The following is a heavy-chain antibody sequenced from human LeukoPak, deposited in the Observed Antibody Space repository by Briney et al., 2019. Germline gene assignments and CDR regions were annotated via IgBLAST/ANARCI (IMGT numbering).Heavy chain of an antibody. CDR3: ARNIVVVRAALYYFDY. D-gene: IGHD2-2*01. Sequence: AVKDSRQACGGTFRSYAISWVRQAPGQGLEWMGGSVAIFGTANNAQKLQGRVTLTADESTSTACMEQSSLRAEDTAVYYCARNIVVVRAALYYFDYWGQGTLVTVSS. V-gene: IGHV1-69*01. J-gene: IGHJ4*02. CDR1: GGTFRSYA. CDR2: SVAIFGTA.